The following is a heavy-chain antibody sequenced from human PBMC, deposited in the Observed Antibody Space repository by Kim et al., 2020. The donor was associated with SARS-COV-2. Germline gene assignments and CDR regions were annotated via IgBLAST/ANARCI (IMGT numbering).Heavy chain of an antibody. V-gene: IGHV4-59*09. Sequence: GTTNDTPSLKSRVPISVDTSKNQFSLKLSSVTAADTAVYYCVRGLAADYWGQGTLVTVSS. CDR2: GTT. J-gene: IGHJ4*02. D-gene: IGHD6-13*01. CDR3: VRGLAADY.